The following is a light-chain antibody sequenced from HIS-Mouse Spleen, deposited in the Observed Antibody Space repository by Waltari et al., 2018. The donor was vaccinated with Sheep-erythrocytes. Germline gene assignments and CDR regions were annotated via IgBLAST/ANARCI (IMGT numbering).Light chain of an antibody. CDR1: QSFSSY. J-gene: IGKJ4*01. CDR2: AES. CDR3: QQSYSTPPLT. Sequence: DIQMTQSPSSLSASVGDRVTITCRASQSFSSYLQWYQQKPGKAPKLLIYAESSLQSGVPSRFSGSGSGTDFTLTISSLQPEDFATYYCQQSYSTPPLTFGGGTKVEIK. V-gene: IGKV1-39*01.